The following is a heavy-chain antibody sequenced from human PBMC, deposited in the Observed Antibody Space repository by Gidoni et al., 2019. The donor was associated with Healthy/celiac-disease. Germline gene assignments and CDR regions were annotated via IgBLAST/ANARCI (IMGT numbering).Heavy chain of an antibody. D-gene: IGHD3-3*01. V-gene: IGHV4-59*01. CDR1: GGSISSYY. J-gene: IGHJ6*03. CDR3: ARLTNYDFWSGYYPNYYYYYMDV. Sequence: VKPSETLSLTCTVPGGSISSYYWSWIRQPPGKGLEWIGYIYYSGSTNYNPSLKSRVTMSVDTSKNQFSLKLSSVTAADTAVYYCARLTNYDFWSGYYPNYYYYYMDVWGKGTTVTVSS. CDR2: IYYSGST.